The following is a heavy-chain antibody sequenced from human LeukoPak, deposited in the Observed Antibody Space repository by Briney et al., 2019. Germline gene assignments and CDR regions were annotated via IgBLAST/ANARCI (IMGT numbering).Heavy chain of an antibody. V-gene: IGHV3-11*04. Sequence: KPGGSLRLSCAASGFTFSDYYMSWIRQAPGKGLEWVSYISSSGTTISYTDSVKGRFTISRDNSKNTLYLQMNSLRAEDTAVYYCARDINPPYSSGWYKLRGILDYWGQGTLVTVSS. CDR2: ISSSGTTI. CDR3: ARDINPPYSSGWYKLRGILDY. D-gene: IGHD6-19*01. J-gene: IGHJ4*02. CDR1: GFTFSDYY.